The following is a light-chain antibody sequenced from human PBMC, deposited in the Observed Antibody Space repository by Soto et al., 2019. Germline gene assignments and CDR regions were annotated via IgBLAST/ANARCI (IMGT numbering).Light chain of an antibody. CDR2: GAS. CDR1: QSVSSSY. CDR3: QQYGSSPTT. J-gene: IGKJ1*01. V-gene: IGKV3-20*01. Sequence: ELVLTQSPGTLSLSPGERATLSCRASQSVSSSYLAWYQQNPGQAPRLLSHGASSRATGIPDRFSGSGSGTDFTLTISRLEPEDFAVYYCQQYGSSPTTFGQGTKGEIK.